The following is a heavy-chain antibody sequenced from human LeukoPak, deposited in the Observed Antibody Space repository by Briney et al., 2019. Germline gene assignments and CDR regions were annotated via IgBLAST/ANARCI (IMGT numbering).Heavy chain of an antibody. CDR3: ALSETGDGSGNDAFDI. D-gene: IGHD3-22*01. J-gene: IGHJ3*02. Sequence: GGSLRLSCAASGFTFSIYWMHWVRQAPGKGLVWVSRINSDGSYTNYADSVKGRFTISRDNAKNTLYLQMTSLRAEDTAVYYCALSETGDGSGNDAFDIWGQGTMVTVSS. CDR1: GFTFSIYW. V-gene: IGHV3-74*01. CDR2: INSDGSYT.